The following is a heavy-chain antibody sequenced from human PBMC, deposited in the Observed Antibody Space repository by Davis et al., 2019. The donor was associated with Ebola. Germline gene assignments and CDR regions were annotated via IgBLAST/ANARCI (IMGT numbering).Heavy chain of an antibody. CDR1: GGTFSSYA. Sequence: SVKASCKASGGTFSSYAISWVRQAPGQGLEWMGGIIPIFGTANYAQKFQGRVTITADESTSTAYMELSSLRSEDTAVYYCAKHGDYGDAFDIWGQGTMVTVSS. CDR3: AKHGDYGDAFDI. CDR2: IIPIFGTA. J-gene: IGHJ3*02. V-gene: IGHV1-69*13. D-gene: IGHD4-17*01.